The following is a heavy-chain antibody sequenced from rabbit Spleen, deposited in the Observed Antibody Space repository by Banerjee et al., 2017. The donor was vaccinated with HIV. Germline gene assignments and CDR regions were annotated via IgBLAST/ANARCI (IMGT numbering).Heavy chain of an antibody. D-gene: IGHD4-2*01. J-gene: IGHJ4*01. V-gene: IGHV1S40*01. Sequence: QSLEESGGDLVKPVASLTLTCKASGLDLSSRYWICWVRQAPGKGLEWIACIDVAKSGDTYYTNWAKGRFTISKTSSTTVALQVPSLTAADTATYFCTRDAAGREDFNLWGQGTLVPVS. CDR2: IDVAKSGDT. CDR3: TRDAAGREDFNL. CDR1: GLDLSSRYW.